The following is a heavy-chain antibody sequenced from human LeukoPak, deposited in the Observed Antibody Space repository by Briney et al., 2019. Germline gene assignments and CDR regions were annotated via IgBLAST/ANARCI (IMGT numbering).Heavy chain of an antibody. V-gene: IGHV4-4*02. J-gene: IGHJ4*02. D-gene: IGHD4-23*01. CDR3: ARNGGNSDVDY. Sequence: SQTLSLTCAVSGGSISSNRWWCWVRQPPGKGLEWIGEIYHSGRTNYNLSLKSRVTISVDMSKNQFSLKLSSVTAADTAVYYCARNGGNSDVDYWGQGTLVTVSS. CDR2: IYHSGRT. CDR1: GGSISSNRW.